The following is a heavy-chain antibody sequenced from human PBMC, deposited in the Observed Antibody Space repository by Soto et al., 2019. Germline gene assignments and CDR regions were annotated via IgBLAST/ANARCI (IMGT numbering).Heavy chain of an antibody. CDR1: GFTFSSYG. D-gene: IGHD3-3*01. Sequence: QVQLVEAGGGVVQPGRSLRLSCAASGFTFSSYGMHWVRQAPGKGLEWVAVISYDGSNKYYAESVKGRFTISRDNSKNTLYLQRNSLRAEDTAGYYCAKDRGFLVWSIRMGMDVWGQGTTVTVSS. CDR2: ISYDGSNK. V-gene: IGHV3-30*18. CDR3: AKDRGFLVWSIRMGMDV. J-gene: IGHJ6*01.